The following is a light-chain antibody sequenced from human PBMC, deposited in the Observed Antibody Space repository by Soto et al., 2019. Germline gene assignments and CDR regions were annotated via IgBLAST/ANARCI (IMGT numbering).Light chain of an antibody. CDR3: SSYAGNKGSV. V-gene: IGLV2-8*01. J-gene: IGLJ2*01. CDR2: EVT. Sequence: QSALTQPPSASGSPGQSVTISCTGTISDVGGYNYVSWYQQHPGKAPKLMIYEVTKRPSGVPDRFSGSKSGNTASLTVSGLQTEDEADYYCSSYAGNKGSVFGGGTKVTVL. CDR1: ISDVGGYNY.